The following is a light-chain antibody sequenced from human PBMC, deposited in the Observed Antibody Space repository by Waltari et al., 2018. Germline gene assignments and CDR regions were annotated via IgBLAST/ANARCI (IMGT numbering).Light chain of an antibody. Sequence: QSALTQPASVSASPGQSITISCNGTSSDVGDYNLVAWYQQHPAKAPKLLIFEGSKWPTGVSNRFSASKSGNTASMTISGLQAEDEATYHCCSYAGTNTWVFGWGTKVTVL. J-gene: IGLJ2*01. CDR2: EGS. CDR3: CSYAGTNTWV. V-gene: IGLV2-23*01. CDR1: SSDVGDYNL.